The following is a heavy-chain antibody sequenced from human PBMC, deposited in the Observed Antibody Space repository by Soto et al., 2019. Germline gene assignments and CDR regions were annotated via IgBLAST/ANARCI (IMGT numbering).Heavy chain of an antibody. Sequence: GGSLRLSCAASGFTFSGYAMSWVRQAPGEGLEWVSAISGSGGSTYYADSVKGRFTISRDNSKNTLYLQMNSLRAEDTAVYYCAKTVSSIAARRVGSYFDYWGQGTLVTVSS. D-gene: IGHD6-6*01. V-gene: IGHV3-23*01. CDR2: ISGSGGST. CDR3: AKTVSSIAARRVGSYFDY. J-gene: IGHJ4*02. CDR1: GFTFSGYA.